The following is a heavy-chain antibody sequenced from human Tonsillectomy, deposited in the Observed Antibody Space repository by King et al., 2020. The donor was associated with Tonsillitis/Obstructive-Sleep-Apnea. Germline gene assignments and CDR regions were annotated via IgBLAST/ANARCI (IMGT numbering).Heavy chain of an antibody. V-gene: IGHV3-15*07. D-gene: IGHD2-15*01. CDR2: LKSKTDGGTT. J-gene: IGHJ6*02. CDR3: TTRFSEYCRGGACYYGLDV. CDR1: GFAFNKAW. Sequence: VQLVESGGGLVKPGGSLRLSCVASGFAFNKAWMNWVRQAPGKGLEWVGRLKSKTDGGTTDYAAPGKGRFTISRDDSKNKLYLQMNSLKIVDTAVYYCTTRFSEYCRGGACYYGLDVWGQGTAVTVSS.